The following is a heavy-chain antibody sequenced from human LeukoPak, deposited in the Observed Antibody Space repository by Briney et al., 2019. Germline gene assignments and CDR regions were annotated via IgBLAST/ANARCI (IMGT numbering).Heavy chain of an antibody. D-gene: IGHD3-10*01. J-gene: IGHJ6*02. CDR1: GYTSTSYD. CDR3: ARGPPVLLWFGSHRITYYYYGMDV. V-gene: IGHV1-8*01. Sequence: GASVKVSCKASGYTSTSYDINWVRQATGQGLEWMGWMNPNSGNTGYAQKFQGRVTMTRNTSISTAYMELSSLRSEDTAVYYCARGPPVLLWFGSHRITYYYYGMDVWGQGTTVTVSS. CDR2: MNPNSGNT.